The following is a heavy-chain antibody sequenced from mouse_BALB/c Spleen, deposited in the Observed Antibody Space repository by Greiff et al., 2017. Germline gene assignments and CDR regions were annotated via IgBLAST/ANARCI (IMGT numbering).Heavy chain of an antibody. CDR2: IDPENGDT. CDR1: GFNIKDYY. Sequence: VQLQQSGAELVRSGASVRLSCTASGFNIKDYYMHWVKQRPEQGLEWIGWIDPENGDTEYAPKFQGKATMTADTSSNTAYLQLSSLTSEDTAVYYCNAGSMITTWFAYWGQGTLVTVSA. J-gene: IGHJ3*01. V-gene: IGHV14-4*02. CDR3: NAGSMITTWFAY. D-gene: IGHD2-4*01.